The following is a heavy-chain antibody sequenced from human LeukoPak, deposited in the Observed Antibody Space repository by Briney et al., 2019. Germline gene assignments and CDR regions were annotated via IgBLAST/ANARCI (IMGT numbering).Heavy chain of an antibody. V-gene: IGHV3-9*01. CDR1: GFTFHDYA. J-gene: IGHJ1*01. CDR3: ARDLSSSSTAYFQH. CDR2: INWNSGSI. D-gene: IGHD6-6*01. Sequence: QPGGSLRLSCAASGFTFHDYAMHWVRQVPGKGLEWVSGINWNSGSIMYADSVKGRFTISRDNARNSLYLQMNSLRADDTAVYYCARDLSSSSTAYFQHWGQGTLVTVSS.